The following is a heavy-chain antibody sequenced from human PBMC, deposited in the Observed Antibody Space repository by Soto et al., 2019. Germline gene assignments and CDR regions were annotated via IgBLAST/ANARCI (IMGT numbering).Heavy chain of an antibody. D-gene: IGHD3-22*01. CDR1: GYTFTSYA. CDR3: ARDLDRLDYYDSSGYYDAFDI. V-gene: IGHV1-3*01. CDR2: INAGNGNT. Sequence: ASVKVSCKASGYTFTSYAMHWVRQAPGQRLEWMGWINAGNGNTKYSQKFQGRVTITRDTSASTAYMELSSLRSEDTAVYYCARDLDRLDYYDSSGYYDAFDIWGQGTMVTVS. J-gene: IGHJ3*02.